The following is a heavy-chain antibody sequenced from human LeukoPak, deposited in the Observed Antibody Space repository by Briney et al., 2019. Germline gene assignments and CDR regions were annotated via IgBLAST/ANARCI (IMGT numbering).Heavy chain of an antibody. CDR3: ARSPELMVYATTSYYYYYMDV. Sequence: GASVKVSCKASGGTFSSYAISCVRQAPGQGLEWMGGIIPIFGTANYAQKFQGRVTITTDESTSTAYMELSSLRSEHTAVYYCARSPELMVYATTSYYYYYMDVWGKGTTVTVSS. CDR1: GGTFSSYA. D-gene: IGHD2-8*01. CDR2: IIPIFGTA. J-gene: IGHJ6*03. V-gene: IGHV1-69*05.